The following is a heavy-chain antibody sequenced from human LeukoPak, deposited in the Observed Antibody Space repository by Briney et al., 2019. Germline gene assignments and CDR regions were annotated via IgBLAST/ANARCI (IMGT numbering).Heavy chain of an antibody. CDR2: ISSSSSTI. D-gene: IGHD2-21*01. CDR3: ARAHGVIVIADF. J-gene: IGHJ4*02. Sequence: QPGGSLRLSCAASGFTFSSYSMNWVRQAPGKGLEWVSYISSSSSTIYYIDSVKGRFTISRDNAKNSLYLQMNSLRGEDTAVYYCARAHGVIVIADFWGQGTLVTVSS. CDR1: GFTFSSYS. V-gene: IGHV3-48*04.